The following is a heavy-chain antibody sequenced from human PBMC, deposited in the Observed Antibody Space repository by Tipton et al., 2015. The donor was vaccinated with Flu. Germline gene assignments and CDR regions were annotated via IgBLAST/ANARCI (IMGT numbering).Heavy chain of an antibody. CDR2: ISSSSSYI. D-gene: IGHD1-26*01. J-gene: IGHJ4*02. CDR3: ADGGHGSYPVVNY. Sequence: SLRLSCAASGFTFSSYSMNWVRQAPGKGLEWVSSISSSSSYIYYADSVKGRLTISRDNAKNSLYLQMNSLRAEDTAVYYCADGGHGSYPVVNYGGQGTLVTVSS. CDR1: GFTFSSYS. V-gene: IGHV3-21*01.